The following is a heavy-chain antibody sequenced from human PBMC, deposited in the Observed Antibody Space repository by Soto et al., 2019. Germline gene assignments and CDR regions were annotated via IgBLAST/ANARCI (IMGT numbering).Heavy chain of an antibody. CDR1: GFTFSSYA. J-gene: IGHJ4*02. D-gene: IGHD3-22*01. CDR2: ISSSGGST. Sequence: EVPLLESGGDLIQPGGSLRLSCAASGFTFSSYAMSWVRQAPGKGLGWVSAISSSGGSTFYADSVKGRFTISRDNSRNTLYLQMNSLRAEDTAIYYCAKYQPMTQPRPYFDYWGQGPLVTVSS. CDR3: AKYQPMTQPRPYFDY. V-gene: IGHV3-23*01.